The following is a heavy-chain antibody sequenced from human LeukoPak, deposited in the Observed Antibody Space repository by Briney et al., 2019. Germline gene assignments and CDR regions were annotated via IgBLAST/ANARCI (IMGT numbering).Heavy chain of an antibody. CDR1: GFTFSDYF. D-gene: IGHD3-10*01. Sequence: GGSLRLSCVASGFTFSDYFMSWIRQAPGKGLEWFSFINSAGDNIYYADSVRGHFTISRDNSLNTLFLQMDNLRAEDTAVYYCVKTYCSITRCSPGFDSWGQGTLVAVSS. CDR3: VKTYCSITRCSPGFDS. J-gene: IGHJ4*02. CDR2: INSAGDNI. V-gene: IGHV3-11*01.